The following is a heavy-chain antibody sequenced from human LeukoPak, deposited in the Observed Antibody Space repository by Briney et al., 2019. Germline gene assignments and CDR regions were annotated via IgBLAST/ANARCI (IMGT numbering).Heavy chain of an antibody. V-gene: IGHV4-59*01. J-gene: IGHJ4*02. Sequence: SETLSLTCTVSGGPISSYYWSWIRQPPGKGLEWIGFIYYNGSTNYIPSLKSRVTISVDTSKNQFSLKLTSVTAADTAVYFCASGRRAGWNSQPPDYWGQGTLVTVSS. D-gene: IGHD1/OR15-1a*01. CDR2: IYYNGST. CDR3: ASGRRAGWNSQPPDY. CDR1: GGPISSYY.